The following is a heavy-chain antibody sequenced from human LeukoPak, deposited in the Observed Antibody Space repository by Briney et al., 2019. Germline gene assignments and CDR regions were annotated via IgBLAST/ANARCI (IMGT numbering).Heavy chain of an antibody. CDR1: GGSISGSY. CDR2: MYNSGST. Sequence: SSETLSPTCTVSGGSISGSYWSWIRQPPGKGLEWIAYMYNSGSTNYNPSLKSRVTISIDTSKNQFSLKLSSLTAADTAIYYCAGGIESYGDYGYWGQGILVTVSS. D-gene: IGHD4-17*01. J-gene: IGHJ4*02. V-gene: IGHV4-59*01. CDR3: AGGIESYGDYGY.